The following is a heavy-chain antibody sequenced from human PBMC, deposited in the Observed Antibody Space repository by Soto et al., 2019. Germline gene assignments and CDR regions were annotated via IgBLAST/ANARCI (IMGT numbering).Heavy chain of an antibody. J-gene: IGHJ4*02. V-gene: IGHV3-7*01. CDR3: ASDSLTAPGTFDY. D-gene: IGHD5-18*01. CDR1: GFTLSNYW. Sequence: GWSLRLSCAASGFTLSNYWINWVRQAPGKGLEWVANIREDGSEKYYVDSVKGRFTVSRDNAKNSLYLQMNSPRADDTAVYYCASDSLTAPGTFDYWGQGTLLTVSS. CDR2: IREDGSEK.